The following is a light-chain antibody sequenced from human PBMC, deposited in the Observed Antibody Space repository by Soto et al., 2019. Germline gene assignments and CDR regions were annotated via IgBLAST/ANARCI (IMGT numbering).Light chain of an antibody. CDR2: DVS. CDR1: SSDVGGYNY. J-gene: IGLJ2*01. Sequence: QSVLTQPASVSGSPGQSITISCTGTSSDVGGYNYVSWYQQHPGKAPKLLIFDVSYRPSGVSDRFSGSKSGNTASLTISGLQAEDEADYHCSSYTSNSPPVVFGGGTKLTVL. V-gene: IGLV2-14*03. CDR3: SSYTSNSPPVV.